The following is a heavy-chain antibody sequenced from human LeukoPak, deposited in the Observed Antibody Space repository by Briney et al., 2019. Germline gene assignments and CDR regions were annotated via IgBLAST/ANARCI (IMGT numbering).Heavy chain of an antibody. J-gene: IGHJ5*02. CDR3: HTWDIVVVPAAQADWFDP. D-gene: IGHD2-2*01. CDR2: ISSSGSTI. V-gene: IGHV3-11*04. Sequence: GGSLRLSCAASGFTFSDYYMSWIRQAPGKGLEWVSYISSSGSTIYYADSVKGRFTISRGNAKNSLYLQMNSLRAEDTAVYYCHTWDIVVVPAAQADWFDPWGQGTLVTVSS. CDR1: GFTFSDYY.